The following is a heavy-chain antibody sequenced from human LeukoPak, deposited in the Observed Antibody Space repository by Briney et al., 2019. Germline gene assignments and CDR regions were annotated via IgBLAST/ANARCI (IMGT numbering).Heavy chain of an antibody. D-gene: IGHD6-13*01. V-gene: IGHV3-20*04. J-gene: IGHJ4*02. Sequence: PGGSLRLSCAASGFTFYVYGMSWVRQAPGKGLEWVSGLHWNGGSTGHADSVKGRFIISRDNAKNCLYLQMNSLRAEDTALYYCAKSASSWPLYYFDYWGQGTLVTVYS. CDR3: AKSASSWPLYYFDY. CDR2: LHWNGGST. CDR1: GFTFYVYG.